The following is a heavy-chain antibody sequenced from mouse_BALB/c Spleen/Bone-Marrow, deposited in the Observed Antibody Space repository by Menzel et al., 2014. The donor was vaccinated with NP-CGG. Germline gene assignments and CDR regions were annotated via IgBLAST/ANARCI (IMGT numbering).Heavy chain of an antibody. V-gene: IGHV1-53*01. Sequence: VQLQQSGTELVKPGASVKLSCKASGYTFTSYYIYWVKQRPGQGLEWIGEINPSNGGTNFNEKFKGKATLTVDKSSSTAYMQLSSLTSEDSAVYYCTRQGTGTFAYWGQGTLVTVSA. D-gene: IGHD4-1*01. J-gene: IGHJ3*01. CDR1: GYTFTSYY. CDR2: INPSNGGT. CDR3: TRQGTGTFAY.